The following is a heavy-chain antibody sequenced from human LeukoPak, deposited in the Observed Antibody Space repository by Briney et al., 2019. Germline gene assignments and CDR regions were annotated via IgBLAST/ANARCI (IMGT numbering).Heavy chain of an antibody. CDR3: ARYITMVRGVIKVVGAGPYYFDY. J-gene: IGHJ4*02. Sequence: GGSLRLSCAASGFTFSSYAMSWVRQAPGKGLEWVSAISGSGGSTYYADSVKGRFTISRDNSKNTLYLQMNSLRAEDTAVYYCARYITMVRGVIKVVGAGPYYFDYWGQGTLVTVSS. CDR1: GFTFSSYA. CDR2: ISGSGGST. V-gene: IGHV3-23*01. D-gene: IGHD3-10*01.